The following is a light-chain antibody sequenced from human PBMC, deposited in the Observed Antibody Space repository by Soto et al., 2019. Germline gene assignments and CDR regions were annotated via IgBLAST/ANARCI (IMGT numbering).Light chain of an antibody. CDR2: GAS. J-gene: IGKJ5*01. V-gene: IGKV3-15*01. CDR1: QSVSSN. Sequence: EIVMTQSPVTLSMSPGERATLSCRAGQSVSSNLAWYQQKPGQAPRLLIYGASTRATGIPARFTGSGSGTEFTLTISSLQSEDFAVYYCQQYNNWPITFGQGTRLEIK. CDR3: QQYNNWPIT.